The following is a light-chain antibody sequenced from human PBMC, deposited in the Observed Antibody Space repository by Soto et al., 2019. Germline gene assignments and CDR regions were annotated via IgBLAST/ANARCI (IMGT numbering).Light chain of an antibody. CDR2: DDR. J-gene: IGLJ2*01. V-gene: IGLV3-21*02. Sequence: SYELTQPPAVSVAPGQTATIPCGGSNIGGKSVHWYRQRPDHAPVLVLYDDRDRPSGIPERLSGSNSGDTATLTISRVEAGDEADYYCQVWDRSSDVVFGGGTKLTVL. CDR3: QVWDRSSDVV. CDR1: NIGGKS.